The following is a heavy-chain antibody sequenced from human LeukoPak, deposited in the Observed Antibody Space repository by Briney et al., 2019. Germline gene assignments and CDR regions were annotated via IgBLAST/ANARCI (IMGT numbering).Heavy chain of an antibody. J-gene: IGHJ4*02. CDR3: ARAAGRFGAPGY. V-gene: IGHV4-59*01. CDR1: GGSISSYY. CDR2: IYYSGST. Sequence: SETLSLTCTVSGGSISSYYWSWIRQPPGKGLEWIGYIYYSGSTNYNPSLKSRVTLSVDTSKNQFSLKLSSVTAADTAVYYCARAAGRFGAPGYWGQGTLVTVSS. D-gene: IGHD3-10*01.